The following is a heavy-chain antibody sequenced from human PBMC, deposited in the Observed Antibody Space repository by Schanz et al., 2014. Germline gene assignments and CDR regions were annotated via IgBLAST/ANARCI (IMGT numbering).Heavy chain of an antibody. D-gene: IGHD4-17*01. Sequence: EVHLLESGGGLVEPGGSLRLSCAASGFTFSSHWMHWVRQDPGKGLAWVARINSVGSNTDYADSVTGRFTISRDNAKNTLYLQMNTLRAEDTAVYYCARKMKLGVYGGKGHDSLDIWGQGTMVTVSS. CDR1: GFTFSSHW. CDR3: ARKMKLGVYGGKGHDSLDI. J-gene: IGHJ3*02. V-gene: IGHV3-74*02. CDR2: INSVGSNT.